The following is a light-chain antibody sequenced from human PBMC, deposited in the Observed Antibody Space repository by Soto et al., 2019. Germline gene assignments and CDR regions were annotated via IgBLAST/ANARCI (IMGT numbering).Light chain of an antibody. CDR3: SSYTSSSTLEV. V-gene: IGLV2-14*01. J-gene: IGLJ2*01. CDR2: EVS. Sequence: QSALTQPASVSGSPGQSITISCTGTSSDVGGYNYVSWYQQHPGKAPKLMIYEVSNRPSGVSNRFSGSKSGNTASLTISGLQAEDEADYYCSSYTSSSTLEVFGGGTTLTVL. CDR1: SSDVGGYNY.